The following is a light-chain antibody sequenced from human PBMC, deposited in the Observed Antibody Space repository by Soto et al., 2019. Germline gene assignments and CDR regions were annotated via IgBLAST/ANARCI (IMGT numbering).Light chain of an antibody. J-gene: IGLJ2*01. CDR1: SGKIGAGYD. CDR2: NND. CDR3: HSYDSSLGGARV. V-gene: IGLV1-40*01. Sequence: QSVLTQPPSVSGAPGQSVTISCTGTSGKIGAGYDVHWYQQPPGSTPKLLIYNNDNRPSGVPDRFSGFKSGASASLTITGLQAEDEADYYCHSYDSSLGGARVFGGGTKLTVL.